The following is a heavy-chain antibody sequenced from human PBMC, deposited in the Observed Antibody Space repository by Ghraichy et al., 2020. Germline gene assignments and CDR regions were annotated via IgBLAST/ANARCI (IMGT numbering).Heavy chain of an antibody. V-gene: IGHV5-51*01. D-gene: IGHD2-15*01. CDR3: ARGLCGGSCYADY. CDR1: GYSFATSW. J-gene: IGHJ4*02. CDR2: IYPGDSDT. Sequence: GESLNISCKGSGYSFATSWIGWVRQMPGKGLEWMGIIYPGDSDTRYSPSFQGQVTISADKSISTAYLQWSSLKASDTAMYYCARGLCGGSCYADYWGQGSLVTVSS.